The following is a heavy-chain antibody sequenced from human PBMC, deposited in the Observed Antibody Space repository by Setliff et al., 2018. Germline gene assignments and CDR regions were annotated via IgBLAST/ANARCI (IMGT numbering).Heavy chain of an antibody. CDR3: ARDAVSNFDRGDSPAY. J-gene: IGHJ4*02. Sequence: ASVKVSCKASGYVFTGYYIHWVRHAPGQGFEWMGSVNPRTGSTAYAARFQGRITMTRDTSATTVYMTPSSLRSDDTAVYFCARDAVSNFDRGDSPAYWGRGTLVTVSS. CDR1: GYVFTGYY. V-gene: IGHV1-46*01. D-gene: IGHD2-21*01. CDR2: VNPRTGST.